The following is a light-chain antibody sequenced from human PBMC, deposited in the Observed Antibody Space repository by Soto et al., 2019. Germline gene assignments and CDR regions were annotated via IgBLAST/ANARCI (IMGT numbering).Light chain of an antibody. CDR2: AAS. CDR1: QNVNRY. CDR3: QQSYGIPQT. J-gene: IGKJ1*01. Sequence: IQLTQSPSSLSASVGDRVTITCRTSQNVNRYLNWYQEQPGKAPKLLIYAASILQSGVPSRFSGSGSGTDFTLGISSLHPEDFTTYYCQQSYGIPQTFGPGTKVESK. V-gene: IGKV1-39*01.